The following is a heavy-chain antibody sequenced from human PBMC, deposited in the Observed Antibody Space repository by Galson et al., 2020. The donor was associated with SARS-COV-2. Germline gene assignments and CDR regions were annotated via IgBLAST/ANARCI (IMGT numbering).Heavy chain of an antibody. J-gene: IGHJ6*02. CDR3: ARVTSPDPNTYYYYYYGMDV. Sequence: SQTISLTCTVPGGSISSYYWSWIRQPPGKGLEWIGYIYYSGSTNYNPSLKSRVTISVDTSKNQFSLKLSSVTAADTAVYYCARVTSPDPNTYYYYYYGMDVLGQGTTVTVSS. CDR2: IYYSGST. CDR1: GGSISSYY. V-gene: IGHV4-59*13. D-gene: IGHD7-27*01.